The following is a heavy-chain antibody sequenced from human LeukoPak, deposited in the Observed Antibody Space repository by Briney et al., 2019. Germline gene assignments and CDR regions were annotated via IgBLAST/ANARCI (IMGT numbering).Heavy chain of an antibody. CDR3: ARHVATVTTSPDY. D-gene: IGHD4-17*01. J-gene: IGHJ4*02. CDR1: GYSFANHW. CDR2: IYPGDSET. V-gene: IGHV5-51*01. Sequence: GESLKISCKASGYSFANHWIGWVRQMPGKGLEWMGIIYPGDSETRYSPSFQGQVTISADKSISTAYLQWSSLKASDTAMYYCARHVATVTTSPDYWGQGTLVTVSS.